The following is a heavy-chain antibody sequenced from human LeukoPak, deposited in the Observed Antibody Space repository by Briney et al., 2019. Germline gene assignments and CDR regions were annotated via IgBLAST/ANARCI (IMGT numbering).Heavy chain of an antibody. CDR3: ARGAQWAPKH. J-gene: IGHJ1*01. V-gene: IGHV3-21*01. CDR2: ISSSSSYI. CDR1: GFTFRSYS. Sequence: PGVSLRLSCAASGFTFRSYSMNCLRQAPGKGLEGVSSISSSSSYIYYADSVKGRFTISRDNAKNSLYLQMNSLRDEDTAVYYCARGAQWAPKHWGQGTLVTVSS. D-gene: IGHD6-19*01.